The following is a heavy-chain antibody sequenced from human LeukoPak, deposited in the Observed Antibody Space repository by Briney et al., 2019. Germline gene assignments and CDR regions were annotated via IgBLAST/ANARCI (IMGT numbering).Heavy chain of an antibody. CDR2: IYYSGST. J-gene: IGHJ4*02. Sequence: NPSETLSLTCTVSGGSISSSSYYWGWIRQPPGKGLEWIGSIYYSGSTYYNPSLKSRVTISVDTSKNQFSLKLSSVTAADTAVYYCARHYDSSGYSYYFDYWGQGALVTVSS. CDR1: GGSISSSSYY. V-gene: IGHV4-39*01. D-gene: IGHD3-22*01. CDR3: ARHYDSSGYSYYFDY.